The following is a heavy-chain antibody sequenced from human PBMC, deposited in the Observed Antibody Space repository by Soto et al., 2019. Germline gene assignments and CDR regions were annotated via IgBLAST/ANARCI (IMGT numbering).Heavy chain of an antibody. V-gene: IGHV3-23*01. CDR2: ISGSGGST. J-gene: IGHJ5*02. CDR1: VFTFMSYA. D-gene: IGHD1-26*01. CDR3: AKTIVGAS. Sequence: PGWSLRLSCASSVFTFMSYAMSWVRQAPGKGLEWVSAISGSGGSTYYADSVKGRFTISRDNSKNTLYLQMNSLRAEDTAVYFCAKTIVGASWGQGTLVTVSS.